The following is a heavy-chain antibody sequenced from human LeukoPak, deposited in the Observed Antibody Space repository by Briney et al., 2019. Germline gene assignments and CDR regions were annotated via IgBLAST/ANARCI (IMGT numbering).Heavy chain of an antibody. CDR1: GDSVSTYSAG. CDR2: TYYRSKWYN. CDR3: ARGHVYRPRGADAFDF. V-gene: IGHV6-1*01. D-gene: IGHD3-16*01. J-gene: IGHJ4*02. Sequence: SQTLSLTCAISGDSVSTYSAGWNWIRQSPSRGLEWLGRTYYRSKWYNDYAISVKSRITINPDTSKNQFSLQLNSVTPEDTAVYYCARGHVYRPRGADAFDFWGQGTLVTVSS.